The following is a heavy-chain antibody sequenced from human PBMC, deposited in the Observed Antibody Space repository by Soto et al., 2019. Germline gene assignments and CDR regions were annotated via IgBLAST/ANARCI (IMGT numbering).Heavy chain of an antibody. CDR2: ISAYNGNT. CDR3: ARDEIGVAAAVYYYCGMDV. V-gene: IGHV1-18*01. J-gene: IGHJ6*02. D-gene: IGHD6-13*01. CDR1: GYTFTSYG. Sequence: ASVKVSCKASGYTFTSYGISWVRQAPGQGLEWMGWISAYNGNTIYAQKLQGRVTMTTDTSTSTAYMELRSLRSDDTAVYYCARDEIGVAAAVYYYCGMDVWGQGTTVTVSS.